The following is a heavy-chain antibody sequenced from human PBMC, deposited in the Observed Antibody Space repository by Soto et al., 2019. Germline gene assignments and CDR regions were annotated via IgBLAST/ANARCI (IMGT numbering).Heavy chain of an antibody. CDR1: GGSIYSDEYY. D-gene: IGHD6-6*01. Sequence: SETRSLTCTVSGGSIYSDEYYWTWVLHPPGKGLEWIGYIYYIVRTSYNPSLKSRLTISLDTSKNHFSLELTSVSAADTAVYYCARDPSSSPDYSEYWGRGNLVNVSS. V-gene: IGHV4-30-4*08. CDR2: IYYIVRT. CDR3: ARDPSSSPDYSEY. J-gene: IGHJ4*02.